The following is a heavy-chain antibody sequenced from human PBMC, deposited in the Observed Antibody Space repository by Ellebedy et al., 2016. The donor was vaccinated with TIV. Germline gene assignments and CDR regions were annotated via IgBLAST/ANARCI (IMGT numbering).Heavy chain of an antibody. J-gene: IGHJ4*02. CDR1: GFTFSNYW. Sequence: GESLKISCAASGFTFSNYWIHWVRQAPGKGLVWLSRINRDGSSANYADSVKGRFSISRDNSKNKLYVQMNSLRAEDTAVYYCARGGGCGRGDCWAFDYWGQGIMVTVSS. CDR3: ARGGGCGRGDCWAFDY. CDR2: INRDGSSA. V-gene: IGHV3-74*01. D-gene: IGHD2-21*02.